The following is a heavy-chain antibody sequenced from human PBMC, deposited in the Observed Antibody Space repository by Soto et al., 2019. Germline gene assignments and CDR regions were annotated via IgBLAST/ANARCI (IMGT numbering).Heavy chain of an antibody. V-gene: IGHV3-30*18. Sequence: PGGSLRLSCAASGFTFSSYGMHWVRQAPGKGLEWVAVISYDGSNKYYADSVKGRFTISRDNSKNTLYLQMNSLRAEDTAVYYCAKEYGSGSYGYWGQGTLVNVSS. CDR1: GFTFSSYG. CDR2: ISYDGSNK. CDR3: AKEYGSGSYGY. J-gene: IGHJ4*02. D-gene: IGHD3-10*01.